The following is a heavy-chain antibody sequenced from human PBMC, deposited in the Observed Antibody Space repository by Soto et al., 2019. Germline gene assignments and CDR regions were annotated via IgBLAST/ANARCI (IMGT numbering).Heavy chain of an antibody. CDR2: IKQDGSEK. CDR1: GFTFSSYW. Sequence: GGSLRLSCAASGFTFSSYWMSWVRQAPGKGLEWVANIKQDGSEKYYVDSVKGRFTITRDNAKNSRYLQMNCLRAEDTAVYYSASEFSGYDWGHYYYFYMDVWGKGTTVTVSS. CDR3: ASEFSGYDWGHYYYFYMDV. J-gene: IGHJ6*03. V-gene: IGHV3-7*01. D-gene: IGHD5-12*01.